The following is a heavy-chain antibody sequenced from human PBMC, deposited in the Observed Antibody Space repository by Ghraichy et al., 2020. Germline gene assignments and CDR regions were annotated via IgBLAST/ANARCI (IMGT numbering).Heavy chain of an antibody. J-gene: IGHJ6*02. V-gene: IGHV3-30*02. CDR3: AKKLPIRHYDLWSGYYTSGGGAGYGMDV. CDR2: IRYDGSNK. D-gene: IGHD3-3*01. CDR1: GFTFSSYG. Sequence: GGSLRLSCAASGFTFSSYGMHWVRQAPGKGLEWVSFIRYDGSNKYYADSVKGRFTISRDNSKNTLYLQMNSLRAEDTAVYYCAKKLPIRHYDLWSGYYTSGGGAGYGMDVWGQGTTVTVSS.